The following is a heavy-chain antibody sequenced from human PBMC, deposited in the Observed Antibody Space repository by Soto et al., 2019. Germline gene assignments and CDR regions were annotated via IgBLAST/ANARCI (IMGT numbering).Heavy chain of an antibody. CDR1: GLAFSNYA. CDR2: ISGSGGSA. V-gene: IGHV3-23*01. CDR3: AKDRESSSWRTTIYYFDY. J-gene: IGHJ4*02. D-gene: IGHD6-13*01. Sequence: EVQLLESGGGLVQPGGSLRLSCAASGLAFSNYAMNWVRQAPGKGLEWVSAISGSGGSAYYADSVEARFTISRDNSKNTLYLQMNSLRVDDTAAYYCAKDRESSSWRTTIYYFDYWGQGTLVTVSS.